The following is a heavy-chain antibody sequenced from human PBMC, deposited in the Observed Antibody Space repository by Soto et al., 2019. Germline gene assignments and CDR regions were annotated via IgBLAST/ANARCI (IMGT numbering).Heavy chain of an antibody. CDR3: AXVDXSGGSCYGYFDY. Sequence: QVQLQESGPGLVKPSETLSLTCTVSGGSISSYYWSWIRQPPGKGLEWIGYIYYSGSTNYNPSLKSRVTISVDTSKNQFSLXXSSVTAADTXVXYCAXVDXSGGSCYGYFDYWGQGTLVTVSS. J-gene: IGHJ4*02. D-gene: IGHD2-15*01. CDR1: GGSISSYY. V-gene: IGHV4-59*01. CDR2: IYYSGST.